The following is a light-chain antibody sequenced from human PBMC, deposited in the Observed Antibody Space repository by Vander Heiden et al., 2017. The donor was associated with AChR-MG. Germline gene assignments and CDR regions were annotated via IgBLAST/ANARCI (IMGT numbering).Light chain of an antibody. J-gene: IGLJ3*02. CDR2: DVS. Sequence: QSALSQPASVSGSPGQSTTLSCTGTSSDVGAYNYVAWYQQYPGEAPKLRIFDVSKRPSGVSSRFSGSKSGNTASLTISGLQADDEADYHCVSYTSTTSWVFGGGTRLTVL. V-gene: IGLV2-14*01. CDR1: SSDVGAYNY. CDR3: VSYTSTTSWV.